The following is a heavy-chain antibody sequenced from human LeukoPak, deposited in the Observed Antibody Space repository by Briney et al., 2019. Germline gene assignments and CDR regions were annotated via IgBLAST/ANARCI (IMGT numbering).Heavy chain of an antibody. V-gene: IGHV3-48*03. CDR2: ISSSGSTI. D-gene: IGHD3-22*01. CDR1: GFTFSSYE. CDR3: AKDARINYYDSSGYYSTPYYFDY. J-gene: IGHJ4*02. Sequence: GGSLRLSCAASGFTFSSYEMNWVRQAPGKGLEWVSYISSSGSTIYYADSVKGRFTISRDNSKNTLYLQMNSLRAEDTAVYYCAKDARINYYDSSGYYSTPYYFDYWGQGTLVTVSS.